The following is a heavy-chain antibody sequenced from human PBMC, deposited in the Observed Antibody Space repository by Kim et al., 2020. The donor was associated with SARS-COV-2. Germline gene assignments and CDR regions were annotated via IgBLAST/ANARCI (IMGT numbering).Heavy chain of an antibody. J-gene: IGHJ1*01. CDR1: GGSFSGYY. D-gene: IGHD6-19*01. V-gene: IGHV4-34*01. CDR2: INHSGST. CDR3: ARTSVAGIPFQH. Sequence: SETLSLTCAVYGGSFSGYYWSWIRQPPGKGLEWIGEINHSGSTNYNPSLKSRVTISVDTSKNQFSLKLSSVTAADTAVYYCARTSVAGIPFQHWGQGTLVTVSS.